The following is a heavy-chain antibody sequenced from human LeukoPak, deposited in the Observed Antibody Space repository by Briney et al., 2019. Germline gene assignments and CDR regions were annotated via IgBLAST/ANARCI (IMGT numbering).Heavy chain of an antibody. CDR3: ARVSTWLRLPDY. D-gene: IGHD5-12*01. CDR2: INHSGST. J-gene: IGHJ4*02. V-gene: IGHV4-34*01. Sequence: SETLSLTCAVYGGSFSGYYWSWIRQPPGKELEWIGEINHSGSTNYNPSLKSRVTISVDTSKNQFSLKLSSVTAADTAVYYCARVSTWLRLPDYWGQGTLVTVSS. CDR1: GGSFSGYY.